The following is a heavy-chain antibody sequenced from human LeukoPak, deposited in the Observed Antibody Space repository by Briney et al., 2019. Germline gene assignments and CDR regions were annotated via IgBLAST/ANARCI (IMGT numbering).Heavy chain of an antibody. V-gene: IGHV1-8*02. Sequence: ASVKVSCKASGYTFTSYGISWVRQATGQGLEWMGWMNPNTGNTGYGERFQGRVTMTRDNSISTAYMELNSLTSEDTAVYYCARGAAGTYYKRDGWFDPWGQGTVVTVSS. D-gene: IGHD3-10*01. CDR3: ARGAAGTYYKRDGWFDP. CDR1: GYTFTSYG. J-gene: IGHJ5*02. CDR2: MNPNTGNT.